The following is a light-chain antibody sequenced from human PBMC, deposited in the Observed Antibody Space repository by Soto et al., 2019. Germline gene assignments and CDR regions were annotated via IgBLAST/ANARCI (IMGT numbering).Light chain of an antibody. Sequence: EIVLPQSPGTLSLSPGESATLSCRASQSVSSSYLAWYQQKPGQAHRLLIYGASSRATGIPDRFSGSGSGTDFTLTISRLEPEEFAVYYCQQYGSLSWTVGNGTKVDIK. V-gene: IGKV3-20*01. CDR2: GAS. CDR1: QSVSSSY. J-gene: IGKJ1*01. CDR3: QQYGSLSWT.